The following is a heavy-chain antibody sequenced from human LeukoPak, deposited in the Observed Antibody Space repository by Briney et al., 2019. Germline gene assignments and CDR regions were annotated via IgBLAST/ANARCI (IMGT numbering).Heavy chain of an antibody. CDR1: GFTFSSYW. V-gene: IGHV3-7*01. Sequence: GGSLRLSCAASGFTFSSYWMSWVRQAPGKGQEWVANIKQDGSEKYYVDSVKGRFTISRDNAKNSLYLQMNSLRAEDTAVYYCARGYMVRGVIIPFWGQGTLVTVSS. CDR3: ARGYMVRGVIIPF. J-gene: IGHJ4*02. CDR2: IKQDGSEK. D-gene: IGHD3-10*01.